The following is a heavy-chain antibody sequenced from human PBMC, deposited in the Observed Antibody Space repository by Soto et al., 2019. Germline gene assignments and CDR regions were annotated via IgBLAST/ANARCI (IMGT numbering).Heavy chain of an antibody. V-gene: IGHV1-69*06. J-gene: IGHJ4*01. CDR1: GGTFSSYD. CDR2: IIPFSGTA. D-gene: IGHD1-26*01. CDR3: AREGFSGSYYDF. Sequence: QVQLVQSGTEVKKPGSSVKVSCKASGGTFSSYDISWVRQVPGQGLEWMGGIIPFSGTANYAQKFQGRVTITADKSTSTAYMELRSLRSEDTAVYYCAREGFSGSYYDFWGHGTLVTVSS.